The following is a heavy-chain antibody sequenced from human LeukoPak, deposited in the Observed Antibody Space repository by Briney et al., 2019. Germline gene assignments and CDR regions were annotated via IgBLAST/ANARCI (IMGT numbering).Heavy chain of an antibody. V-gene: IGHV4-34*01. Sequence: SETLSLTCAVYGGSFSGYYWSWIRQPPGKGLEWIGEINHSGSTNYNPSLKSRVTISVDTSKNQFSLKLSSVTAADTAVYYCARDLRSTIFGVVKVYYYYGMDVWGQGTTVTVSS. CDR2: INHSGST. CDR3: ARDLRSTIFGVVKVYYYYGMDV. D-gene: IGHD3-3*01. CDR1: GGSFSGYY. J-gene: IGHJ6*02.